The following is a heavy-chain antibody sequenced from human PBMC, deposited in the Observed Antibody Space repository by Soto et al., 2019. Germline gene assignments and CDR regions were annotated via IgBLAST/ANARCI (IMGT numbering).Heavy chain of an antibody. J-gene: IGHJ5*02. CDR1: GDSINSGFYF. CDR3: ARHPYSNLWYNWLDP. Sequence: SETLSLTCTVSGDSINSGFYFWGWVRQPPGKGLEWIGTIYYSGSTYYTPSLKSRVTISVDTSQNQFSLRLSSVIAADTAMYYCARHPYSNLWYNWLDPWGQGTLVTVSS. V-gene: IGHV4-39*01. D-gene: IGHD6-13*01. CDR2: IYYSGST.